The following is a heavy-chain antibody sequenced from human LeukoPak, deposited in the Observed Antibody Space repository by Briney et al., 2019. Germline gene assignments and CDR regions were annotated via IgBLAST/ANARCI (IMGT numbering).Heavy chain of an antibody. Sequence: GGSLRLSCAASGFTFSSYGMHWVRQAPGKGLEWVAFIRYDRTNKYYADSVKGRFTISRDNSKNTLYLQMNSLRAEDTAVYYCAKDDYGANSSWYKPFDYWGQGTLVTVSS. CDR2: IRYDRTNK. J-gene: IGHJ4*02. V-gene: IGHV3-30*02. D-gene: IGHD4-23*01. CDR3: AKDDYGANSSWYKPFDY. CDR1: GFTFSSYG.